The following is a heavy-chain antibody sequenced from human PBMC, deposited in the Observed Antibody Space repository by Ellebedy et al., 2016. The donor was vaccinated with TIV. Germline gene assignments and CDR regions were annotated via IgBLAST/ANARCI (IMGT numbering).Heavy chain of an antibody. CDR3: ARGTYDYVWGTNGPFDY. CDR1: GFTFSSYA. V-gene: IGHV3-30-3*01. Sequence: GESLKISCAASGFTFSSYAMHWVRQAPGKGLEWVAVISYDGSNKYYADSVKGRFTISRDNSKNTLYLQMNSLRAEDTAVYYCARGTYDYVWGTNGPFDYWGQGTLVTVSS. D-gene: IGHD3-16*01. J-gene: IGHJ4*02. CDR2: ISYDGSNK.